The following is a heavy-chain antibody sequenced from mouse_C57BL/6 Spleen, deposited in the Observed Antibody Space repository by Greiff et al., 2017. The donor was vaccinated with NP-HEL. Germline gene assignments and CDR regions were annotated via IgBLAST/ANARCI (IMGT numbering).Heavy chain of an antibody. J-gene: IGHJ4*01. CDR3: ARGWLLRAMDY. D-gene: IGHD2-3*01. V-gene: IGHV5-4*03. CDR2: ISDGGSYT. Sequence: EVKLMESGGGLVKPGGSLKLSCAASGFTFSSYAMSWVRQTPEKRLEWVATISDGGSYTYYPDNVKGRFTISRDNAKNNLYLQMSHLTSEDTAMYYCARGWLLRAMDYWGQGTSVTVSS. CDR1: GFTFSSYA.